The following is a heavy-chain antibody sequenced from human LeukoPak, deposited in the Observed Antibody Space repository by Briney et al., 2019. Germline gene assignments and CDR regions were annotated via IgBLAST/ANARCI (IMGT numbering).Heavy chain of an antibody. D-gene: IGHD2-2*01. CDR2: IYYSGST. Sequence: SETLSLTCTVSGGSVSSGSYYWSWIRQPPGKGLEWIGYIYYSGSTNYNPSLKSRVTISVDTSKNQFSLKLSSVAAADTAVYYCARDQGIKYCSSTSCILYGMDVWGQGTTVTVPS. CDR3: ARDQGIKYCSSTSCILYGMDV. V-gene: IGHV4-61*01. CDR1: GGSVSSGSYY. J-gene: IGHJ6*02.